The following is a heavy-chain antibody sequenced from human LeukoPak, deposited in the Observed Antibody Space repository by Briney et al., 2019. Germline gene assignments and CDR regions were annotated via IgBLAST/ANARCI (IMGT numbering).Heavy chain of an antibody. CDR3: ARNYYGSGSYYLPLDY. CDR1: GFTFDDYG. Sequence: GGSLRLSCAASGFTFDDYGMSWVRQAPGKGLEWVSGINWNGGSTGYADSVKGRFIISRDNAKNSLYLQMNSLRAEDTALYHCARNYYGSGSYYLPLDYWGQGTLVTVSS. D-gene: IGHD3-10*01. V-gene: IGHV3-20*01. J-gene: IGHJ4*02. CDR2: INWNGGST.